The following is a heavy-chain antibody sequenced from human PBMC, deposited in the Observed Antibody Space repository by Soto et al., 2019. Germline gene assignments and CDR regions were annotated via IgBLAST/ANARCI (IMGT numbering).Heavy chain of an antibody. CDR3: ARGGYYYDSSGRPHPPPLPSDF. D-gene: IGHD3-22*01. CDR1: GGSFSGYY. V-gene: IGHV4-34*01. J-gene: IGHJ4*02. CDR2: INHSGST. Sequence: KASETLSLTCAVYGGSFSGYYWSWIRQPPGKGLEWIGEINHSGSTNYNPSLKSRVTISVDTSKNQFSLKLSSVTAADTAVYYCARGGYYYDSSGRPHPPPLPSDFWGKGNLVTVSS.